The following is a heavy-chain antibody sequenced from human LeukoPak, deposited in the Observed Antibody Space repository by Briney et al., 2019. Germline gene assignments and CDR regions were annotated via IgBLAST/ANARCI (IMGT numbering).Heavy chain of an antibody. J-gene: IGHJ5*02. V-gene: IGHV1-8*01. D-gene: IGHD6-6*01. Sequence: GASVKVSCKASGYTFTSYDINWVRQATGQGREWMGWMNPNSGNTGYAQKFQGRVTMTRNTSISTAYMELSSLRSEDTAVYYCARTPIRVAARLRWFDPWGQGTLVTVSS. CDR2: MNPNSGNT. CDR3: ARTPIRVAARLRWFDP. CDR1: GYTFTSYD.